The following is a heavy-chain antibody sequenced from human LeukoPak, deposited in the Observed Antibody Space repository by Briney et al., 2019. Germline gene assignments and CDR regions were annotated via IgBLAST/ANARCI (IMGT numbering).Heavy chain of an antibody. Sequence: GGSLRLSCAASGFSFNTNDFHWVRQGAGKGLEWVAAIGVGFDTYYAGSVKGRFTISRENAKNSLYLQMNSLRVEDTAMYYCTREGRSITLDVFDMWGQGTLVTVSS. J-gene: IGHJ3*02. V-gene: IGHV3-13*01. D-gene: IGHD6-6*01. CDR3: TREGRSITLDVFDM. CDR1: GFSFNTND. CDR2: IGVGFDT.